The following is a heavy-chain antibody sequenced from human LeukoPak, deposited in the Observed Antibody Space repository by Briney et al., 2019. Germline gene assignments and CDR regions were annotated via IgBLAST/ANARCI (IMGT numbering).Heavy chain of an antibody. CDR1: GFTFSSYA. V-gene: IGHV3-30*04. CDR2: ISYDGSNK. J-gene: IGHJ4*02. Sequence: PGRSLRLSCAASGFTFSSYAMHWVRQAPGKGLEWVAVISYDGSNKYYADSVKGRFTISRDNSKNTLYLQMNSLRAEDTAVYYCARDRRPNNDYGGKPSDYWGQGTLVTVSS. CDR3: ARDRRPNNDYGGKPSDY. D-gene: IGHD4-23*01.